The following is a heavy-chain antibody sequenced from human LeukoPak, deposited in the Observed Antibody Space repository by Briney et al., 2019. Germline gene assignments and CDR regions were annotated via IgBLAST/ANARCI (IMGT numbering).Heavy chain of an antibody. V-gene: IGHV3-7*01. CDR3: ARDLRIAVAGTSGDY. Sequence: GGSLRLSCVGSGFTFSTYWMSWVRQAPGKGLEWVANIKEDGSEKDYVDSVKGRFTISRDNAKNSLYLQMNSLRAEDTAVYYCARDLRIAVAGTSGDYWGQGTLVTVSS. J-gene: IGHJ4*02. D-gene: IGHD6-19*01. CDR1: GFTFSTYW. CDR2: IKEDGSEK.